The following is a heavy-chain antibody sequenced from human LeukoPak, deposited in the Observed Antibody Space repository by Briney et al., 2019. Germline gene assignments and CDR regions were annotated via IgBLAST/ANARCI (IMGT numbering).Heavy chain of an antibody. CDR3: ARDPITIFGVVNRDWFDP. V-gene: IGHV4-39*07. D-gene: IGHD3-3*01. Sequence: SETLSLTCTVSGGSISSSSYYWGWIRQPPGKGLEWIGSIYYSGSTYYNPSLKSRVTISVDTSKNQFSLKLSSVTAADTAVYYCARDPITIFGVVNRDWFDPWGQGTLVTVSS. CDR2: IYYSGST. J-gene: IGHJ5*02. CDR1: GGSISSSSYY.